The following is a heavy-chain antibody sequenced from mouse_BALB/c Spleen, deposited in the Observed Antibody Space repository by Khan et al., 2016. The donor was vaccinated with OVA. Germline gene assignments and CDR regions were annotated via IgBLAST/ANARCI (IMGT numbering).Heavy chain of an antibody. Sequence: EVQLQQSGPELVRPGASVKISCKASGYSFTGDFMNWVMQSHGKSLEWIGRINPHIGETFYNQRFKDKATLTVDESSSTAHMELRSLASEDSAVYYCTRIYRSDFDYWGQGTTLTVSS. V-gene: IGHV1-20*02. CDR1: GYSFTGDF. CDR2: INPHIGET. D-gene: IGHD1-1*01. J-gene: IGHJ2*01. CDR3: TRIYRSDFDY.